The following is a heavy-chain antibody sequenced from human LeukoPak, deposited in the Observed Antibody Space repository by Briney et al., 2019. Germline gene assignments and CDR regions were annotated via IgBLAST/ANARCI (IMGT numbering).Heavy chain of an antibody. D-gene: IGHD4-17*01. Sequence: GGSLRLSCAASGFTVSSYAMTWVRQAPGKGLEWVSAIGYSAGDTYYADSVKGRFTISRDNSMNTLYLQMSSLRADDTALYYCAKDDDGHHHGVDHWGQGALVTVSS. CDR3: AKDDDGHHHGVDH. V-gene: IGHV3-23*01. J-gene: IGHJ4*02. CDR1: GFTVSSYA. CDR2: IGYSAGDT.